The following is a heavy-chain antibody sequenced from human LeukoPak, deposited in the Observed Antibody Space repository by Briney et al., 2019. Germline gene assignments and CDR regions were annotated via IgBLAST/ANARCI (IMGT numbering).Heavy chain of an antibody. CDR2: IEGSGDAT. J-gene: IGHJ4*02. V-gene: IGHV3-23*01. CDR1: GFTFSNNA. D-gene: IGHD2-21*01. Sequence: PGGSLRLSCAASGFTFSNNAMSWVRQAPGKGLEWVSGIEGSGDATHYADSVKGRFTISRDTSKNMLYLQMNSLRAEDTAVYYCAKDIFRWVFDYWGQGTLVTVSS. CDR3: AKDIFRWVFDY.